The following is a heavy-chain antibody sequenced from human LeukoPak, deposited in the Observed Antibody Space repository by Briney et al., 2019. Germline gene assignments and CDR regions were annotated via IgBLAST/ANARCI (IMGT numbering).Heavy chain of an antibody. D-gene: IGHD3-22*01. V-gene: IGHV3-30*04. CDR3: AKDLYDSRPKITDDSFDI. CDR2: ISYDGSNK. Sequence: PGGSLRLSCAASGFTFSSYAMHWVRQAPGKGLEWVAVISYDGSNKYYADSVKGRFTISRDNSKNTLYLQMNSLRAEDTAVYYCAKDLYDSRPKITDDSFDIWGQGTMVTVSS. CDR1: GFTFSSYA. J-gene: IGHJ3*02.